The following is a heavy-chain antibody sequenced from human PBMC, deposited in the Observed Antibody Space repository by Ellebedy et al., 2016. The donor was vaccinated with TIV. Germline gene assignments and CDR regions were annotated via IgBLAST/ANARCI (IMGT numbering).Heavy chain of an antibody. D-gene: IGHD1-1*01. Sequence: SETLSVTXTVSGGSVSRYFWSWIRQPAGKGLEWIGRIFTSGSFNYNPSLMSRVTMSVVTSKNQISLRLNSVTTADTAVYYCARVHCSITTCDYYYMDVWGKGTTVTVSS. CDR2: IFTSGSF. CDR1: GGSVSRYF. J-gene: IGHJ6*03. V-gene: IGHV4-4*07. CDR3: ARVHCSITTCDYYYMDV.